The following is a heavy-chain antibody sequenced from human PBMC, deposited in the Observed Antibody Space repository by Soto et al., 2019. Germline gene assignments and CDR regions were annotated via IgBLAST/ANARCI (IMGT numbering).Heavy chain of an antibody. CDR1: GYTFTSYA. Sequence: GASVKLSCKASGYTFTSYAMHWVRQAPGQGLEWMGWISAYNGNTNYAQKLQGRVTMTTDTSTSTAYMELRSLRSEDTAVYYCARWVQYYYDSSGSRRAFDIWGQGTMVTVSS. V-gene: IGHV1-18*01. J-gene: IGHJ3*02. CDR2: ISAYNGNT. CDR3: ARWVQYYYDSSGSRRAFDI. D-gene: IGHD3-22*01.